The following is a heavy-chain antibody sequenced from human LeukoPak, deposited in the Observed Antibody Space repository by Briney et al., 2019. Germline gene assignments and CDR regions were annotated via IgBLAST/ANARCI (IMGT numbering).Heavy chain of an antibody. Sequence: PSETLSLTCTVSSASVRSHYWSWIRQTPGKGLEWLGYGFYIGRTNYNPSLGSRVAISLDTSKNQFSLRLTAVTAADTAVYYCARRDGDNYDFDYWGQGILVTVSS. CDR3: ARRDGDNYDFDY. V-gene: IGHV4-59*02. CDR1: SASVRSHY. J-gene: IGHJ4*02. CDR2: GFYIGRT. D-gene: IGHD5-24*01.